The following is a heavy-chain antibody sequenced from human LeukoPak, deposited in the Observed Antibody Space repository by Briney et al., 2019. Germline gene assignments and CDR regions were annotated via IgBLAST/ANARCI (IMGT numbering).Heavy chain of an antibody. CDR1: GYTFTSYY. V-gene: IGHV1-46*01. Sequence: GASVKVSCTASGYTFTSYYMHWVRQAPGQGLEWMGMINPSGGSTSYAQKFQGRVTMTRDTSTSTVYMELSSLRSEDTAVYYCARTYYYDSSGYYPFDYWGQGTLVTVSS. CDR2: INPSGGST. J-gene: IGHJ4*02. D-gene: IGHD3-22*01. CDR3: ARTYYYDSSGYYPFDY.